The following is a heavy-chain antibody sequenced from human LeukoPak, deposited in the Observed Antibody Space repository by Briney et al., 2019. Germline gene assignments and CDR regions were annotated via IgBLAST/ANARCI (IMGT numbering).Heavy chain of an antibody. D-gene: IGHD4-11*01. J-gene: IGHJ3*02. V-gene: IGHV3-15*01. CDR1: GFTFSSYW. CDR2: IKSKTDGGTT. Sequence: GGPLRLSCIASGFTFSSYWMTWVRQAPGKELQWVGRIKSKTDGGTTDYAAPVKGRFTISRDDSKTTVYLQMNSLKTEDTALYYCTTALQSWAFDIWGQGTMVTVSS. CDR3: TTALQSWAFDI.